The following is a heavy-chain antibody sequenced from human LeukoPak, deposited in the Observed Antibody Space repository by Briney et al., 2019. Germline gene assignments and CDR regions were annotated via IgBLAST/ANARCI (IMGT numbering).Heavy chain of an antibody. D-gene: IGHD3-10*01. V-gene: IGHV4-39*01. CDR2: IYYSGST. CDR3: ARAGWVRGVIITGFDP. CDR1: GGSISSSDYY. Sequence: KPSETLSLTCTVSGGSISSSDYYWGWIRQPPGKGLECIGSIYYSGSTYYNPSLKSRVTMSVDTSKNQFSLKLSSVTAADTAVYYCARAGWVRGVIITGFDPWGQGTLVTVSS. J-gene: IGHJ5*02.